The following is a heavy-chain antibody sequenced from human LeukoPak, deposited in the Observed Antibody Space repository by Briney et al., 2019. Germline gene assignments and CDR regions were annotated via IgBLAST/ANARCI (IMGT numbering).Heavy chain of an antibody. V-gene: IGHV3-23*01. CDR1: GFSFSNYA. CDR3: ARTGVGGGYRFDY. D-gene: IGHD1-26*01. Sequence: PGGSLTLSCAASGFSFSNYAMTWVRQAPGKGLEWVSGISGTGGSTYYADSVRGRCTISRDNSKNTFDVQMNSLRAEDTAIYDCARTGVGGGYRFDYWGQGTLVTVSS. CDR2: ISGTGGST. J-gene: IGHJ4*02.